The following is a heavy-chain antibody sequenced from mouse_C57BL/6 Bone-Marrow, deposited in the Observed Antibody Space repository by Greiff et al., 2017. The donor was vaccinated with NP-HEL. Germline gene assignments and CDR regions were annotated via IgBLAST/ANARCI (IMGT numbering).Heavy chain of an antibody. CDR2: IDPYGGYT. CDR1: GYNFPSYW. CDR3: ASSSFYGNYVLYYYAMDY. V-gene: IGHV1-50*01. Sequence: QVQLQQPGAELVKPGASVKLSCKASGYNFPSYWMQWVKQRPGQGLEWIGEIDPYGGYTNYNQKFKGQATLTVDKSYSTAYMQLSSLTSEDSAVYYCASSSFYGNYVLYYYAMDYWGQGTSVTVSS. D-gene: IGHD2-10*01. J-gene: IGHJ4*01.